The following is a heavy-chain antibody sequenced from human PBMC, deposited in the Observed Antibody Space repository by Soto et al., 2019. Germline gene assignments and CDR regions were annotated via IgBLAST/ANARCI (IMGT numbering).Heavy chain of an antibody. CDR2: IYYSGST. V-gene: IGHV4-39*01. CDR3: ASGRGDYITMVRGVIKTGAFDY. CDR1: GGSISSSSYY. D-gene: IGHD3-10*01. Sequence: SETLSLTCTVSGGSISSSSYYWGWIRQPPGKGLEWIGSIYYSGSTYYNPSLKSRVTISVDTSKNQFSLKLSSVTAADTAVYYCASGRGDYITMVRGVIKTGAFDYWGQGTLVTVSS. J-gene: IGHJ4*02.